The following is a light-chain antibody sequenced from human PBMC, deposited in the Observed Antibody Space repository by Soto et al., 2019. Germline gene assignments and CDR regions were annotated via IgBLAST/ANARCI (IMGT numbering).Light chain of an antibody. CDR3: QQYENLPLT. Sequence: DIQMTQSPSSLSASVGDRVTITCQASQDITNYVNWYQKKPGEAPRLLIYDASNLETGVPSRFSGSGSGTDFGFTISTLQPEDIATYYCQQYENLPLTFGGGTKVEI. V-gene: IGKV1-33*01. J-gene: IGKJ4*01. CDR1: QDITNY. CDR2: DAS.